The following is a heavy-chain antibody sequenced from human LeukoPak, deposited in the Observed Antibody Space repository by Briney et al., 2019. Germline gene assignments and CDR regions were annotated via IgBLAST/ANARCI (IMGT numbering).Heavy chain of an antibody. CDR3: ATIKRGNIFGYFDF. D-gene: IGHD5-18*01. CDR2: MLGTVTT. Sequence: SETPSLTCAVSGASMNTHYWSWIRQPPGKGLEWIGYMLGTVTTKDNPSLKSRFTLSADTSKNQFSLRLTSVTAADTAVYYCATIKRGNIFGYFDFWGQGIPVTVSS. V-gene: IGHV4-4*09. J-gene: IGHJ4*02. CDR1: GASMNTHY.